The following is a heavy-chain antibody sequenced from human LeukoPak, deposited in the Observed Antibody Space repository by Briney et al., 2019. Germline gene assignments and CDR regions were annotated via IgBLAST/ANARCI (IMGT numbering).Heavy chain of an antibody. CDR3: ARARQLARNWFDP. Sequence: ASVKVSCKASGYSFTGYYIHWVRQAPGQGLEWMGWINPNSGGTKYAQKFQGRVTTTRDTSISTVYMELNRLRSDDTAVYYCARARQLARNWFDPWGQGTLVTVSS. J-gene: IGHJ5*02. D-gene: IGHD6-13*01. CDR2: INPNSGGT. V-gene: IGHV1-2*02. CDR1: GYSFTGYY.